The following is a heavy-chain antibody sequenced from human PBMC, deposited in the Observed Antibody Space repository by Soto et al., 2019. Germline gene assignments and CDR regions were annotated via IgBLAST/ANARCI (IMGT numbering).Heavy chain of an antibody. Sequence: QVQLVQPGAEVKKPGSSVKVSCKAPGGNFSSNGIRWVRQAPGQGLELMGGIIPTFGTTNYAHKFRGRVTITADESTGTAYMELSSLRSDDTAVYYCAGASDSTWYNWLDPWGQGTLVTVSS. J-gene: IGHJ5*02. V-gene: IGHV1-69*01. D-gene: IGHD5-18*01. CDR3: AGASDSTWYNWLDP. CDR2: IIPTFGTT. CDR1: GGNFSSNG.